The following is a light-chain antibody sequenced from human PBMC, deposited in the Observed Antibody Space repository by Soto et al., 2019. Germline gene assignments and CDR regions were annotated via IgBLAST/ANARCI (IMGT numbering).Light chain of an antibody. J-gene: IGKJ3*01. V-gene: IGKV3-20*01. CDR1: QSLSSNY. Sequence: EIVLTQSPGTLSLSPGERATLSCRASQSLSSNYLAWYQQRPGQSPRLLVYGASSRATGIPVRFSGSGFGTDSAPTFSRLELEVSSVYYCHQYDNAPFTFGPGTRVRIK. CDR3: HQYDNAPFT. CDR2: GAS.